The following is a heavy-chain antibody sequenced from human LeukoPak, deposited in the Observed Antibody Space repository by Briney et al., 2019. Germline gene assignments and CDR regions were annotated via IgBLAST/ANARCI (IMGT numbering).Heavy chain of an antibody. J-gene: IGHJ4*02. V-gene: IGHV3-53*01. D-gene: IGHD4/OR15-4a*01. CDR1: GLTVSSNS. CDR2: IYSDNT. Sequence: GGSLRLSCTVSGLTVSSNSMSWVRQAPGKGLGWVSFIYSDNTHYSDSVKGRFTISRDNSKNTLYLQMNSLRAEDTAVYYCARRAGAYSHPYDYWGQGTLVTVSS. CDR3: ARRAGAYSHPYDY.